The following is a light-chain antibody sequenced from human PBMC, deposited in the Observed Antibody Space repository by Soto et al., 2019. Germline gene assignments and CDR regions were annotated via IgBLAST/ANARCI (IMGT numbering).Light chain of an antibody. J-gene: IGLJ3*02. CDR3: QSYDSSNRWV. CDR1: SGSIASNY. V-gene: IGLV6-57*03. Sequence: NFMLTQPHSVSESPGKTVTISCTRSSGSIASNYVQWYQQRPGSAPTTVIYEDNQRPSGVPDRFSGSIDSSSNSASLTISGLKTEDEADYYCQSYDSSNRWVFGGGTKVTAL. CDR2: EDN.